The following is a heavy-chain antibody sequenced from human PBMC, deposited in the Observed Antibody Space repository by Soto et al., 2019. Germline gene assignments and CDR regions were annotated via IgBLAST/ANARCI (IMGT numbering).Heavy chain of an antibody. D-gene: IGHD1-26*01. CDR3: ARGGSLNWYFDL. CDR2: INSDGSST. J-gene: IGHJ2*01. CDR1: GFTFSSYW. V-gene: IGHV3-74*01. Sequence: SLRLSFAASGFTFSSYWLHWVRQAPGKGLVWVSRINSDGSSTSYADSVKGRFTISRDNAKNTLYLQMNSLRAEDTAVYYCARGGSLNWYFDLWGRGTLVTVSS.